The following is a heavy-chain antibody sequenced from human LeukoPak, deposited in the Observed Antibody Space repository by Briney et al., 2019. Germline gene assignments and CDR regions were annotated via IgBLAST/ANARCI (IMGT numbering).Heavy chain of an antibody. CDR1: GYTFTSYY. Sequence: ASMKVSCKASGYTFTSYYMHWVRQAPGLGLQWMGIFNPSGGDTSYAQKFQGRVTTTRDTSTSTVYMEVVSLRSEDTAVYYCARDSTYYYDSGSSGPHYFGYWGQGTLVTVSS. CDR3: ARDSTYYYDSGSSGPHYFGY. D-gene: IGHD3-10*01. V-gene: IGHV1-46*01. CDR2: FNPSGGDT. J-gene: IGHJ4*02.